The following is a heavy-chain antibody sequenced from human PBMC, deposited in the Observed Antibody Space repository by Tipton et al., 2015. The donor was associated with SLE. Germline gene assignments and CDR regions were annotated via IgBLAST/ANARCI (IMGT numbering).Heavy chain of an antibody. CDR1: GGSFSSGGYY. J-gene: IGHJ3*02. CDR2: IFNSGST. D-gene: IGHD6-6*01. V-gene: IGHV4-31*03. CDR3: ARDKVSSSTGVFDI. Sequence: TLSLTCTVSGGSFSSGGYYWSWFRQHPGKGLEWVGYIFNSGSTYGGSSYYNPSPKSRVTISLDTSKNQFSRRLSSVTAADTAVYFCARDKVSSSTGVFDIWGQGTMVTVSS.